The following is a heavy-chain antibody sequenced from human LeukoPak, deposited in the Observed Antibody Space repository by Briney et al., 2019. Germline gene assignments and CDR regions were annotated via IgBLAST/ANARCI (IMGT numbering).Heavy chain of an antibody. CDR3: ARHRNSGVATSYYFDN. D-gene: IGHD5-12*01. J-gene: IGHJ4*02. Sequence: SETLSLTCTVSGGSISSGDYYWVWIRQPPGKGLEWIGSIFYSGSAYYNPSLKSRLAMYVDTAKDQFSLKLSSATAADTAVYYCARHRNSGVATSYYFDNWGQGTLVTVSS. V-gene: IGHV4-39*01. CDR1: GGSISSGDYY. CDR2: IFYSGSA.